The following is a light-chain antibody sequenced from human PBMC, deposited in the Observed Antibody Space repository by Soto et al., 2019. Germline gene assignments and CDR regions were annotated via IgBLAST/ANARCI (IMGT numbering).Light chain of an antibody. Sequence: QSALTQSPSASATPGQRVTISCSGSTSNIGRHSVSWYQHVPGTAPKLLIYSDYQRPSRVPDRFSGSKSGTSASLAISGLQSEDESDYYCAVWDDRLNGVVFGGGTK. CDR1: TSNIGRHS. CDR2: SDY. V-gene: IGLV1-44*01. J-gene: IGLJ2*01. CDR3: AVWDDRLNGVV.